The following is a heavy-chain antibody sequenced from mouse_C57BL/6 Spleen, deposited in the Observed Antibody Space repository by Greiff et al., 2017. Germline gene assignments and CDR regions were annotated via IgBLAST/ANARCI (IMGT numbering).Heavy chain of an antibody. CDR3: SRSRIYYDYDVYFDY. CDR2: INPNYGTT. D-gene: IGHD2-4*01. J-gene: IGHJ2*01. Sequence: VQLKESGPELVKPGASVKISCKASGYSFTDYNMNWVKQSNGKSLEWIGVINPNYGTTSYNQKFKGKATLTVDQSSSTAYMQLNSLTSEYSAVYYCSRSRIYYDYDVYFDYWGQGTTLTVSS. V-gene: IGHV1-39*01. CDR1: GYSFTDYN.